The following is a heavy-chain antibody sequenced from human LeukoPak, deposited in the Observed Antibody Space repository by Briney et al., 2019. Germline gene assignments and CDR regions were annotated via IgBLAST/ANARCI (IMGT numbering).Heavy chain of an antibody. J-gene: IGHJ4*02. Sequence: PGGSLRLSCAASGFTFSSYAMSWVRQAPGKGLEWVGFIRSKAYGGTTEYAASVKGRFTISRDDSKSIAYLQMNSLKTEDTAVYYCTRLSIFGVVTWYYFDYWGQGTLVTVSS. CDR2: IRSKAYGGTT. CDR3: TRLSIFGVVTWYYFDY. V-gene: IGHV3-49*04. CDR1: GFTFSSYA. D-gene: IGHD3-3*01.